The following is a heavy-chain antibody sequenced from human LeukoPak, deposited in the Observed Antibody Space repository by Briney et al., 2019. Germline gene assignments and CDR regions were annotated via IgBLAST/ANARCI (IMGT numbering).Heavy chain of an antibody. V-gene: IGHV3-23*01. Sequence: GGSLRLSCAASGFTFSSYAMSWVRQAPGKGLECVSAISGSGGSTYYADSVKGRFTISRDNSKNTLYLQMNSLRAEDTAVYYCAKSSITMVRGVISPSPYYYYGMDVWGQGTTVTVSS. CDR2: ISGSGGST. CDR3: AKSSITMVRGVISPSPYYYYGMDV. D-gene: IGHD3-10*01. J-gene: IGHJ6*02. CDR1: GFTFSSYA.